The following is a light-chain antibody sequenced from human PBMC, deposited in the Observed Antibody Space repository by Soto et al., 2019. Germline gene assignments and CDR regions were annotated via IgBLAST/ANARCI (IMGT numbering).Light chain of an antibody. V-gene: IGLV1-47*01. CDR3: AAWDDSLSAVV. CDR1: SSNIGSNY. J-gene: IGLJ2*01. CDR2: RNN. Sequence: QSVLTQPPSASGTPGQRVTISCSGSSSNIGSNYVYWYQQLPGTAPKLLIYRNNQRPSGAPDRFSGSKSGTSASLAISGPRSEDEADYYCAAWDDSLSAVVFGGGTQLTVL.